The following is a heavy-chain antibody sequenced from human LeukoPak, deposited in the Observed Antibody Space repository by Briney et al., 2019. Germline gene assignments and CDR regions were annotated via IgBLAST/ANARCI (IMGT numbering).Heavy chain of an antibody. CDR2: IYHSGNT. CDR1: GYSISSGYY. CDR3: ARDRIDSSGWSTFYYYYGMDV. D-gene: IGHD6-19*01. J-gene: IGHJ6*02. Sequence: SETLSLTCTVSGYSISSGYYWGWIRQSPGKGLEWIGSIYHSGNTYYNPSLKSRVTMSVDTSKNQFSLKLSSVTAADTAVYYCARDRIDSSGWSTFYYYYGMDVWGQGTTVTVSS. V-gene: IGHV4-38-2*02.